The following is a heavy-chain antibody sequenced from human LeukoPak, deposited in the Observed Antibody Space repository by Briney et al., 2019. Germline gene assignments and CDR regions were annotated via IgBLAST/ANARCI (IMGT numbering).Heavy chain of an antibody. CDR1: GFTFSSYW. CDR2: IKQDGSER. Sequence: GGSLRLSCEGSGFTFSSYWMSWVRQAPGKGLEWVANIKQDGSERYYVDSVKGRFTISRDNAKNSLYLQMNSLRAEDTAVYYCARGSYYYYYMDVWGKGTTVTVSS. CDR3: ARGSYYYYYMDV. V-gene: IGHV3-7*01. J-gene: IGHJ6*03.